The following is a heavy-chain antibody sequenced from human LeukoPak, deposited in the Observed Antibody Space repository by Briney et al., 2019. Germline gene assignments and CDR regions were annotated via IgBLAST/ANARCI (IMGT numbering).Heavy chain of an antibody. J-gene: IGHJ4*02. CDR2: IWYNGSKT. V-gene: IGHV3-33*01. CDR1: GFTFSNYG. CDR3: ARDLQYFEILTGYSAFDY. D-gene: IGHD3-9*01. Sequence: PGESLRLSCAAAGFTFSNYGIHWVRQAPGKGLEWVALIWYNGSKTYYADSVKGRFTISRDNSKNTLYLQMNSLRSEDTAVYYCARDLQYFEILTGYSAFDYWGQGTLVTVSS.